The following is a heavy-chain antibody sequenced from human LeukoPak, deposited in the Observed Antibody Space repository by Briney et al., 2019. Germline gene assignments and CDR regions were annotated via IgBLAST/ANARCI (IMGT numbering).Heavy chain of an antibody. CDR2: INHSGST. Sequence: SETLSLTCAVYGGSFSGYYWSWIRQPPGKGLEWIGEINHSGSTNYNPSLKSRVTISVDTSKNQFSLKLSSVTAADTAVYYCARHSSVDTLDYWGQGTLVTVSS. CDR3: ARHSSVDTLDY. J-gene: IGHJ4*02. D-gene: IGHD5-24*01. CDR1: GGSFSGYY. V-gene: IGHV4-34*01.